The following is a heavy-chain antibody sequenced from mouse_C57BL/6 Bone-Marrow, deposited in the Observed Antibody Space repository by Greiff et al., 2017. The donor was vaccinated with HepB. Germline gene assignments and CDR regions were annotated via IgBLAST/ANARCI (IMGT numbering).Heavy chain of an antibody. V-gene: IGHV1-52*01. J-gene: IGHJ2*01. Sequence: QVQLQQPGAELVRPGSSVKLSCKASGYTFTSYWMHWVKQRPIQGLEWIGNIDPSDSETHYNQKFKDKATLTVDKSSSTAYMQLSSLTSEDSAVYFCARDDLYYYGSSPYFDYWGQGTTLTVSS. CDR2: IDPSDSET. D-gene: IGHD1-1*01. CDR1: GYTFTSYW. CDR3: ARDDLYYYGSSPYFDY.